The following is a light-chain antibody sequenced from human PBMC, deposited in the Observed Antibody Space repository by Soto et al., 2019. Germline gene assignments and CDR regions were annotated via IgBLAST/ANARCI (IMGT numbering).Light chain of an antibody. CDR3: SSFTSSGTL. CDR1: SSDVGGYDY. Sequence: QSALTQPATVSGSPGQPITISCTGTSSDVGGYDYVSWYQQHPGKVPKLIIYEVSIRASGVSNRFSASKSANTASLTISGLQPEDEADYYCSSFTSSGTLFGVGTKLTVL. J-gene: IGLJ3*02. CDR2: EVS. V-gene: IGLV2-14*01.